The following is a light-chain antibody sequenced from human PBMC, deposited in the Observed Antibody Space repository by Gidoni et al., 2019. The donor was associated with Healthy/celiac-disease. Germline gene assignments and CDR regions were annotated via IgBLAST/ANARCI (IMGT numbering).Light chain of an antibody. CDR3: CSYAGGRV. V-gene: IGLV2-23*02. CDR2: EVS. J-gene: IGLJ3*02. CDR1: SSDVGSYNL. Sequence: QSALTQPAAVSGSPGQSITISCTGTSSDVGSYNLVSWYQQHPGKAPKLMIYEVSKRPSGVSNRFSGCKSGNTASLAISGLQAEDEADYYCCSYAGGRVFGGGTKLTVL.